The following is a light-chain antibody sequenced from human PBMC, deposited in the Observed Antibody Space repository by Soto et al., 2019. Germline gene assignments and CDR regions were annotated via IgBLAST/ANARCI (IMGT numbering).Light chain of an antibody. CDR3: QQYNSYPWT. CDR1: QSLISW. Sequence: EIPMTQSASTLSAWVGDRANMXCRASQSLISWFGWFQQKPGQAPKLLIYDASSLERGVPSRFSGSGSVTEFTRTISSLQPDDFATYYGQQYNSYPWTFGQGTKVDIK. CDR2: DAS. V-gene: IGKV1-5*01. J-gene: IGKJ1*01.